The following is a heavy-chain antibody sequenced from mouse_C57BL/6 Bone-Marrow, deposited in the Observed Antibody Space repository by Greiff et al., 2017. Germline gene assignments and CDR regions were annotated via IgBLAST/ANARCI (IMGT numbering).Heavy chain of an antibody. Sequence: QVQLKQPGAELVMPGASVKLSCKASGYTFTSYWMHWVKQRPGQGLEWIGEIDPSDSYTNYNQKFKGKSTLTVDKSSSTAYMQLSSLTSEDSAVYYCARGQMGCVGFAYWGQGTLVTVSA. CDR1: GYTFTSYW. V-gene: IGHV1-69*01. CDR2: IDPSDSYT. D-gene: IGHD3-3*01. J-gene: IGHJ3*01. CDR3: ARGQMGCVGFAY.